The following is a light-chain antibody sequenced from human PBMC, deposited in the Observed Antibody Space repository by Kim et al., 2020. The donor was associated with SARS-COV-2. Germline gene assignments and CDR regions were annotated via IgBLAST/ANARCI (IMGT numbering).Light chain of an antibody. CDR1: QSVSSN. J-gene: IGKJ1*01. V-gene: IGKV3-15*01. CDR2: GAS. CDR3: QQYNNWPPWT. Sequence: SPGERATRSCRASQSVSSNLAWYQQQPGQAPKLLIYGASTRATGIPARFSGSGSGTEFTLTISSLQSEDFAVYYCQQYNNWPPWTFGQGTKVEIK.